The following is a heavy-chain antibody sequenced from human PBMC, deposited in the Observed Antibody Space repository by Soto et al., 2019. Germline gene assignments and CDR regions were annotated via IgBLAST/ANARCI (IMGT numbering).Heavy chain of an antibody. CDR2: IWYDGSNK. J-gene: IGHJ5*02. D-gene: IGHD1-1*01. V-gene: IGHV3-33*01. CDR3: ARWSNNKVVDP. CDR1: GFTFSSHG. Sequence: QVQLVESGGGVVQPGRSLRLSCAASGFTFSSHGMHWVRHAPGKGLEWVAVIWYDGSNKYYAESVKGRFTISRDNSKDTLYLQMNSLRAEDTAVYYCARWSNNKVVDPWGQGTLVTVSS.